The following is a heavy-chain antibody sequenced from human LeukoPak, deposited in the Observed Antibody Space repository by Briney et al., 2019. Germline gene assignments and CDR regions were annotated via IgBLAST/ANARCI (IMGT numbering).Heavy chain of an antibody. CDR3: ARYTLAAFDI. Sequence: SETLSLTCTVSGGSISSYYWSWIRQPPGKGLEWIGYIYYSGSTNYNPSLKSRVTISVDTSKNQFSLKLSSVTAADTAVYYCARYTLAAFDIWGQGTMVTVSS. CDR2: IYYSGST. V-gene: IGHV4-59*12. CDR1: GGSISSYY. D-gene: IGHD2-2*02. J-gene: IGHJ3*02.